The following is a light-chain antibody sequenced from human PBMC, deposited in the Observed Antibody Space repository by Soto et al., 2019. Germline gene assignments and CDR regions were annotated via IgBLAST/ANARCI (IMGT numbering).Light chain of an antibody. CDR3: TSYTSSSPLV. V-gene: IGLV2-14*01. CDR2: EVV. J-gene: IGLJ1*01. Sequence: QSALTQPASVSGSPGQSITISCTGTSSDVGGYNFVSWYQHHPGKAPKLMIYEVVHRPSGISNRFSGSKSGNTASLTISGLQAEDEADYYCTSYTSSSPLVFGTGTKLTVL. CDR1: SSDVGGYNF.